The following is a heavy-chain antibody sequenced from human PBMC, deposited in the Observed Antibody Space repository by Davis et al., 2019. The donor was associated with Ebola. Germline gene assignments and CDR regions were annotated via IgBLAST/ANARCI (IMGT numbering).Heavy chain of an antibody. Sequence: SETLSLTCTVSGGSISSSSYYWGWIRQPPGKGLEWIGSIYYSGSTYYNPSLKSRVTISVDTSKNQFSLKLSSVTAADTAVYYCASAPRAYYYGMDVWGQGTLVTVSS. V-gene: IGHV4-39*01. CDR3: ASAPRAYYYGMDV. J-gene: IGHJ6*02. CDR2: IYYSGST. CDR1: GGSISSSSYY.